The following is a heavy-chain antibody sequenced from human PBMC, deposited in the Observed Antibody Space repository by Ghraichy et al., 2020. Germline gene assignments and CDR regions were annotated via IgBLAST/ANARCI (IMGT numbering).Heavy chain of an antibody. J-gene: IGHJ6*02. Sequence: GGSLRLSCVASGFTFNAFGMHWVRQAPGKGLEWVAFIRYDGSNTYYGDSAKGRYTVSRDNSKNMLYLQINSLRPEDTAVYYCPKESCSTTNCLSYYYYAMDVWGQGTAITVSS. D-gene: IGHD2-2*01. V-gene: IGHV3-30*02. CDR3: PKESCSTTNCLSYYYYAMDV. CDR2: IRYDGSNT. CDR1: GFTFNAFG.